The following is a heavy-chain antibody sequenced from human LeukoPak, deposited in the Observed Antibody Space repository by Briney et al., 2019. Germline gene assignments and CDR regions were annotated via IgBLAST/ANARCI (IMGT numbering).Heavy chain of an antibody. V-gene: IGHV3-21*01. J-gene: IGHJ6*02. CDR1: GFTFRSYS. CDR2: ITSSSSFI. CDR3: ARDMTGRDCGGGSCYGYGLDV. D-gene: IGHD2-15*01. Sequence: GGSLRLSCAAYGFTFRSYSMNWVRQAPGKGLEWVCSITSSSSFIYHAESVKGRFTISRDNAKNSLYLQMNSLRAEDTAVYYCARDMTGRDCGGGSCYGYGLDVWGQGTTVTVSS.